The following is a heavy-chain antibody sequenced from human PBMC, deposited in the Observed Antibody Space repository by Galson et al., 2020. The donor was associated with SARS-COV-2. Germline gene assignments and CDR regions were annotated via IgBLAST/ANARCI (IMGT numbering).Heavy chain of an antibody. CDR3: AKATQTSWATFDN. D-gene: IGHD7-27*01. J-gene: IGHJ4*02. V-gene: IGHV3-23*01. Sequence: GESLKISCAASGFSFSNYAMSWVRQGPGKGLEWVSGIHDSGGSTYYADSVRGRFTIPRDNSKNTVYLQMNSLRAEDTALYYCAKATQTSWATFDNWGRGTLVTVSS. CDR2: IHDSGGST. CDR1: GFSFSNYA.